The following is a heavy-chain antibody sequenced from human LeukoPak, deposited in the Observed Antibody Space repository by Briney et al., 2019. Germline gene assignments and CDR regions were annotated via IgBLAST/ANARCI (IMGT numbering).Heavy chain of an antibody. J-gene: IGHJ4*02. CDR2: INHSGST. CDR1: GGSCSGYY. CDR3: ARGHWNFDY. Sequence: SETLSLTCAVYGGSCSGYYWSWIRQPPGKGLEWIGEINHSGSTNYNPSLKSRVTISVDTSKNQFSLKLSSVTAADTAVYYCARGHWNFDYWGQGTLVTVSS. D-gene: IGHD1-1*01. V-gene: IGHV4-34*01.